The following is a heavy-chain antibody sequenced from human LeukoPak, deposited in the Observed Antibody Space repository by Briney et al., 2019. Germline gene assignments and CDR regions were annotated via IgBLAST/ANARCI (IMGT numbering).Heavy chain of an antibody. V-gene: IGHV1-46*01. CDR2: INPSGGST. J-gene: IGHJ4*02. Sequence: GGSLRLSCAASGFTFSSYGMHWVRQAPGQGLEWMGIINPSGGSTSYAQKFQGRVTMTRDMSTSTVYMELSSLRSEDTAVYYCARRRITMVRGGGEYYFDYWGQGTLVTVSS. CDR1: GFTFSSYG. D-gene: IGHD3-10*01. CDR3: ARRRITMVRGGGEYYFDY.